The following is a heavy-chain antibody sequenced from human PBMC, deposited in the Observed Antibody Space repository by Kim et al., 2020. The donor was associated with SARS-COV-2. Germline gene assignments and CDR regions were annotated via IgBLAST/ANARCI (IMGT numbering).Heavy chain of an antibody. CDR3: AKAAAGVRYFDY. V-gene: IGHV3-23*01. J-gene: IGHJ4*02. D-gene: IGHD6-25*01. CDR1: GFTFSNYA. Sequence: GGSLRLSCAASGFTFSNYAMNWVRQAPGEGLEWVSTIGPSGATTYYADSVKGRFTISRDNSKSTLYLQMNSLRAEDTAVYFCAKAAAGVRYFDYWVQGTL. CDR2: IGPSGATT.